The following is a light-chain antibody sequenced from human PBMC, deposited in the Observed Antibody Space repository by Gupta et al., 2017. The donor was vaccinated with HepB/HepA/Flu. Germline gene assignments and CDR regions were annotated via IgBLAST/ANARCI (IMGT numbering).Light chain of an antibody. Sequence: QSALTQPASVSGSPGQSITISCTGTSSDVGGYKYVSWYQQHPGKAPKLMIYDVSNRPSGVSNRFSGSKSGNTAYLTISGLQAEDEADYYCSSYTSSSTLNWVFGGGTKLTVL. J-gene: IGLJ3*02. CDR3: SSYTSSSTLNWV. CDR2: DVS. CDR1: SSDVGGYKY. V-gene: IGLV2-14*01.